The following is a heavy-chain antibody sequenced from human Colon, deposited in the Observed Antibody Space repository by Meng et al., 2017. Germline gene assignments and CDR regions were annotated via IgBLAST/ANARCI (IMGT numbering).Heavy chain of an antibody. D-gene: IGHD2/OR15-2a*01. J-gene: IGHJ4*02. CDR1: GFTFSDSW. CDR3: TRVSPFALSDL. CDR2: INPSGSER. V-gene: IGHV3-7*01. Sequence: GESLKISCGASGFTFSDSWMNWVRQAPGGGLEWVANINPSGSERYYVDSVKGRFTISRDNAKNSLSLQMNSLRADDTAMYFCTRVSPFALSDLWGQGSLVTVSS.